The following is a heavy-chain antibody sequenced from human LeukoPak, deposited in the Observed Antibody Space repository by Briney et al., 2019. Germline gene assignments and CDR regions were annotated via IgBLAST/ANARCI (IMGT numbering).Heavy chain of an antibody. CDR1: GYTFSSYG. CDR3: PRDPVHGSNVYIWFDP. Sequence: ASVKVSCKASGYTFSSYGISWVRQAPGQGLEWMGWISAYNGNTNYAQKLQGRVTMTTDTSTSTAYMELRSLRSDDTAVYYCPRDPVHGSNVYIWFDPWGQGTLVTVSS. V-gene: IGHV1-18*01. J-gene: IGHJ5*02. CDR2: ISAYNGNT. D-gene: IGHD1-26*01.